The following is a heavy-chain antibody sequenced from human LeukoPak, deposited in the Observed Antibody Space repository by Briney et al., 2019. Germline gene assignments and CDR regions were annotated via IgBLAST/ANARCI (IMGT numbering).Heavy chain of an antibody. CDR2: IKPDGSEK. CDR3: AWVY. J-gene: IGHJ4*02. CDR1: GFTFSNNW. V-gene: IGHV3-7*04. Sequence: GGSLRLSCAASGFTFSNNWMSWVRQAPGKGLEWVASIKPDGSEKYYVDSVKGRFTISRDNAKNSLYLQMNSLRAEDTAVYYCAWVYWGQGTLVTVSS.